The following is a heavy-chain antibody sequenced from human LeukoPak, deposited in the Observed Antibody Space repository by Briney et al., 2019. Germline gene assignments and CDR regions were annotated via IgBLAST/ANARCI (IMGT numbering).Heavy chain of an antibody. CDR2: IYTSGST. CDR1: GGSISSYY. D-gene: IGHD1-26*01. CDR3: ASHSGSSNWEDYYYYYMDV. V-gene: IGHV4-4*07. J-gene: IGHJ6*03. Sequence: SETLSLTCTVSGGSISSYYWSWIRQPAGKGLEWIGRIYTSGSTNYNPSLKSRVTISVDTSKNQFSLKLSSVTAADTAVYYCASHSGSSNWEDYYYYYMDVWGKGTTVTVSS.